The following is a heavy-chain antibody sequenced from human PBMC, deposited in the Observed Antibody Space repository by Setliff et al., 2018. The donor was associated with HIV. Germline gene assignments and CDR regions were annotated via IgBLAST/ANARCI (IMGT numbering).Heavy chain of an antibody. CDR1: GDSFSSGIYY. Sequence: SETLSLTCTVSGDSFSSGIYYWAWIRQQPGKGLEWIGYISYSGSTYYNPSLKSRVTISIDTSKNQFSLRLSSVTAADTAVYYCARWYTTGRGWFDPWGQGTLVTVSS. CDR3: ARWYTTGRGWFDP. D-gene: IGHD6-25*01. V-gene: IGHV4-31*03. CDR2: ISYSGST. J-gene: IGHJ5*02.